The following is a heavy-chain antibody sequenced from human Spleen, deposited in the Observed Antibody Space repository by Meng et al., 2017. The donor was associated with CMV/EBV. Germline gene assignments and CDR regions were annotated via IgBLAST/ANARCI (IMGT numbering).Heavy chain of an antibody. J-gene: IGHJ5*02. CDR1: GYTFITYP. V-gene: IGHV1-8*01. D-gene: IGHD1-26*01. CDR2: MNPNSGNT. CDR3: ARGLGAGGFDP. Sequence: PCRASGYTFITYPIHWVRQATGQGLEWMGWMNPNSGNTGYAQKFQGRVTMTRNTSINTAYMELGSLRSEDTAVYYWARGLGAGGFDPWGQGTLVTVSS.